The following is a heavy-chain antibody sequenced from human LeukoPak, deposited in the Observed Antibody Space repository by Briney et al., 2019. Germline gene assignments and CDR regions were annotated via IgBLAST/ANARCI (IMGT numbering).Heavy chain of an antibody. Sequence: ASVKVSCKASGYTFTSYYMHWVRQAPGQGLEWMGIINPSGGSTSYAQKLQGRVTMTRDTSTSTVYMELSSLRSEDTAVYYCARRGAYYYDSSGYSNFDYWGQGTLVTVSS. CDR3: ARRGAYYYDSSGYSNFDY. CDR1: GYTFTSYY. CDR2: INPSGGST. D-gene: IGHD3-22*01. J-gene: IGHJ4*02. V-gene: IGHV1-46*01.